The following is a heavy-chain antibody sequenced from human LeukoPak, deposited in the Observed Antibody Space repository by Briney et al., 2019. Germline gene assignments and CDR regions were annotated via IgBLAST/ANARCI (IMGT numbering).Heavy chain of an antibody. CDR2: IYPGDSDA. CDR3: ARREWLAHMYYFDY. J-gene: IGHJ4*02. D-gene: IGHD6-19*01. V-gene: IGHV5-51*01. Sequence: GEPLKISCKGSGYSFASYWIGWVRQMPGKGLEWMGIIYPGDSDARYSPSFQGQVTISADKSISTAYLQWSSLKASDTAMYYCARREWLAHMYYFDYWGQGTLVTVSS. CDR1: GYSFASYW.